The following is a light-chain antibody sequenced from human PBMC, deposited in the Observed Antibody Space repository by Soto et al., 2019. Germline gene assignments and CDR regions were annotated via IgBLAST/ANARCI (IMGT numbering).Light chain of an antibody. Sequence: EIVLTQSPATLSLSPGERATLSCRASQSVNSYLAWYQQKPGQAPRLLIYDASNRATGIPARFSGSGSGTDFTLTISSLEPEDFAVYSCQQRSNWPLTFGGGTNVEIK. CDR2: DAS. J-gene: IGKJ4*01. CDR3: QQRSNWPLT. V-gene: IGKV3-11*01. CDR1: QSVNSY.